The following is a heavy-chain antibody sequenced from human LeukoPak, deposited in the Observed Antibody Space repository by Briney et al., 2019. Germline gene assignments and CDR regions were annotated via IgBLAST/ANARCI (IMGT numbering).Heavy chain of an antibody. D-gene: IGHD3-9*01. V-gene: IGHV3-48*03. CDR3: AREGGYYDILTRLAYYEEAFDI. J-gene: IGHJ3*02. CDR2: ISSSGSTI. Sequence: PGGSLRLSCEASGFTFSTYWMAWVRQAPGKGLEWVSYISSSGSTIYYADSVKGRFTISRDNAKNSLYLQMNSLRAEDTAVYYCAREGGYYDILTRLAYYEEAFDIWGQGTMVTVSS. CDR1: GFTFSTYW.